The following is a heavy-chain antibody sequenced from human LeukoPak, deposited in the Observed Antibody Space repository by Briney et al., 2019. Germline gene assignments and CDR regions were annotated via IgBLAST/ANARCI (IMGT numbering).Heavy chain of an antibody. CDR1: GFTFSNYA. D-gene: IGHD2-15*01. CDR3: ARSGVATCHY. J-gene: IGHJ4*02. CDR2: INPDDGGS. Sequence: GGSLRLSCQASGFTFSNYAMSWVRQAPGKGLEWVSSINPDDGGSFFANSVKGRFTISRDDSRSVVYLQMNSLKAEDTAVYYCARSGVATCHYWGQGILVTVSS. V-gene: IGHV3-23*01.